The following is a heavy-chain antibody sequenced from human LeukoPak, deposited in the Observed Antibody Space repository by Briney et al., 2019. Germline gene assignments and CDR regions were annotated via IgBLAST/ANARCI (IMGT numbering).Heavy chain of an antibody. D-gene: IGHD3-10*01. J-gene: IGHJ5*02. CDR3: ARDLIFHYYGSGSYSNWFDP. V-gene: IGHV4-30-4*01. CDR2: IYYSGST. CDR1: GGSISSGDSY. Sequence: SQTLSLTCTVSGGSISSGDSYWSWIRQPPGKGLEWIGYIYYSGSTYYNPSLKSRVTISVDTSKNQFSLKLSSVTAADTAVYYCARDLIFHYYGSGSYSNWFDPWGQGTLVTVSS.